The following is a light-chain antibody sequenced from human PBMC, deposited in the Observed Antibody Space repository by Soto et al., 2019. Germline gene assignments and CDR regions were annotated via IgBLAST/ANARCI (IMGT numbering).Light chain of an antibody. Sequence: DIQMTQSPSSLSASVRDTVTITCRASQSIDRYLHWYQHKPGQAPKLLIFRASSLQRGVPTRFTGSGSGTHYTLVNSSLQPEDFATYFCQQTYSTPLTFGGGTRVEI. CDR1: QSIDRY. J-gene: IGKJ4*01. V-gene: IGKV1-39*01. CDR2: RAS. CDR3: QQTYSTPLT.